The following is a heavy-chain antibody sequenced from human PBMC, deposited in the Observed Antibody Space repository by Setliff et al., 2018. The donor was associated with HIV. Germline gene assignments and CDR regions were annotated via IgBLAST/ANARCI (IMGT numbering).Heavy chain of an antibody. Sequence: NPSETLSLTCTVSGGAISSYYWSWIRQFPGKGLEWIGYISSSGSTKYNPSLKSRVTISIDTSANHFSLKLESVTAADTAVYYCASLFQYSGHDWFDFWGQGTLVTVSS. D-gene: IGHD5-12*01. CDR2: ISSSGST. CDR1: GGAISSYY. CDR3: ASLFQYSGHDWFDF. V-gene: IGHV4-59*08. J-gene: IGHJ4*02.